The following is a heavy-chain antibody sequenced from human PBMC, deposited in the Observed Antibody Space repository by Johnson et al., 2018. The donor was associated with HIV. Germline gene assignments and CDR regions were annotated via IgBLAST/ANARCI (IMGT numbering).Heavy chain of an antibody. Sequence: VQLVEFGGGVVQPGRSLRLSCAASGFTFSTYDMHWVRQAPGKGLEWVAVISYDGINKYYAASVKGRFTISRDNSKNTLYLQMNSLRAEDTAVYYCARVGDSSSSLGAFDIWGQGTMVTVSS. J-gene: IGHJ3*02. D-gene: IGHD6-6*01. CDR3: ARVGDSSSSLGAFDI. CDR2: ISYDGINK. V-gene: IGHV3-30*19. CDR1: GFTFSTYD.